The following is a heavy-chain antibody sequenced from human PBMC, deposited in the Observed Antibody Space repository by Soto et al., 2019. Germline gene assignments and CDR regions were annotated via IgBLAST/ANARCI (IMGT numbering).Heavy chain of an antibody. Sequence: QPGGSLRLSCAASGFTFSSYAMSWVRQAPGKGLEWGSSISGSGGSTYYADFVKGRFIISRDNSKSTLYLQMNSLRAEDTAVYYCAREVSGTSFDYWGQGTLVTVSS. D-gene: IGHD1-7*01. CDR1: GFTFSSYA. J-gene: IGHJ4*02. CDR2: ISGSGGST. CDR3: AREVSGTSFDY. V-gene: IGHV3-23*01.